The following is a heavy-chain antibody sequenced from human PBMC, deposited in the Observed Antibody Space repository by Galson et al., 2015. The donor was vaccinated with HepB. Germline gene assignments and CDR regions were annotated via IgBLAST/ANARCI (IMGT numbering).Heavy chain of an antibody. CDR2: INEDGTEK. CDR3: AREPTAGTT. D-gene: IGHD2-2*01. CDR1: GFTFTRDW. Sequence: SLRLSCAASGFTFTRDWMSWVRQAPGKGLEWVANINEDGTEKNYVDSVTGRFTISRDNAKNSLFLQMNSLRVEDTAVYYCAREPTAGTTWGQGTLVTVSS. V-gene: IGHV3-7*03. J-gene: IGHJ4*02.